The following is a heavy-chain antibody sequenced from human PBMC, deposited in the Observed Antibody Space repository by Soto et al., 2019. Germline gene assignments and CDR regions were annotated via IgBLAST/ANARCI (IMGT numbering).Heavy chain of an antibody. J-gene: IGHJ4*02. D-gene: IGHD3-22*01. CDR1: GFTVSSNY. CDR3: EREDYYDSSGYPAVKY. Sequence: GGSLRLSCAASGFTVSSNYMSWVRPAPGKGLEWVSVIYSGGSTYYADSVKGRFTISRDNSKNTRYLQMNSLRAEDTAVYYCEREDYYDSSGYPAVKYWGQGTLVTGSS. V-gene: IGHV3-53*01. CDR2: IYSGGST.